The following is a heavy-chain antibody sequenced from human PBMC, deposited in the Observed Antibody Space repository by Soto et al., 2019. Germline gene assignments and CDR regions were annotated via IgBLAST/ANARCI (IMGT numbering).Heavy chain of an antibody. V-gene: IGHV1-2*02. CDR2: LKSNSGVT. CDR3: AREDYNWNDYYYYGMDV. D-gene: IGHD1-1*01. CDR1: KYSIIDYY. Sequence: QVQLVQSGAEVRKPGASVQVSCKASKYSIIDYYIHWVRQAPGQGLEWMGWLKSNSGVTEYAQKLQGRVTMTRDASISTAYMELSRLTSDDTAVYYCAREDYNWNDYYYYGMDVWGQGTTVIVSS. J-gene: IGHJ6*02.